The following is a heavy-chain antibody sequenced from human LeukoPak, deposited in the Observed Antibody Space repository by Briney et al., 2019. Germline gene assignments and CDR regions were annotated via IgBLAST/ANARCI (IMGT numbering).Heavy chain of an antibody. D-gene: IGHD2-15*01. J-gene: IGHJ4*02. V-gene: IGHV1-3*01. CDR1: GYTFGKYA. Sequence: ASVKVSCKASGYTFGKYAIQWVRQAPGQRLEWMGWTDGGNGDTRFSQKFQDRVSFTRDTSATTAYMELTSLRSEDTAVYYCARDQSGDIRVDFDYWGQGTLVTVTS. CDR3: ARDQSGDIRVDFDY. CDR2: TDGGNGDT.